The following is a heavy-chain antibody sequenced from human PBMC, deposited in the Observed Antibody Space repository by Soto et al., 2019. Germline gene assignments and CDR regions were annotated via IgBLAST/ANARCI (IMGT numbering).Heavy chain of an antibody. CDR1: GFTFSSYS. J-gene: IGHJ6*02. V-gene: IGHV3-21*01. Sequence: GGSLRLSCAASGFTFSSYSMNWVRQAPGKGLEWVSSISSSSSYIYYADSVKGRFTISRDNAKNSLYLQMNSLRAEDTAVYYCARDWWSSTSCYCYYGMDVWGQGTTGRVS. CDR3: ARDWWSSTSCYCYYGMDV. D-gene: IGHD2-2*01. CDR2: ISSSSSYI.